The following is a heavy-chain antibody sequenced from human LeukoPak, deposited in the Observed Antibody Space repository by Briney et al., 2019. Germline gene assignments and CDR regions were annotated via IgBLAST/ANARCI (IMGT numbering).Heavy chain of an antibody. CDR1: GGSISSYY. CDR2: IYASGNT. CDR3: ARGRGSSWYYFDS. Sequence: SETLSLTCTVSGGSISSYYWSWVRQPAGKGLEWIGRIYASGNTNYNPSLKGRVTMTIETSKNQFSLNLSSVTAADTAVYYCARGRGSSWYYFDSWGQGTLVTVSS. D-gene: IGHD6-13*01. V-gene: IGHV4-4*07. J-gene: IGHJ4*02.